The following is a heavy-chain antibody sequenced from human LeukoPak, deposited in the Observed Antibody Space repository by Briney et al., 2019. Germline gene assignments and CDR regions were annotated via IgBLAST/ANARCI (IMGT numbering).Heavy chain of an antibody. CDR1: GFTFSSYA. Sequence: QPGGSLRLSCAASGFTFSSYAMSWVRQAPGKGLEWVASIKQDGSEKYYVDSVKGRFSISRDNAKNSLHLQMNSLRAEDTAVYYCARDHTVDGLVFDYWGQGILVTVSS. CDR3: ARDHTVDGLVFDY. CDR2: IKQDGSEK. D-gene: IGHD6-19*01. J-gene: IGHJ4*02. V-gene: IGHV3-7*01.